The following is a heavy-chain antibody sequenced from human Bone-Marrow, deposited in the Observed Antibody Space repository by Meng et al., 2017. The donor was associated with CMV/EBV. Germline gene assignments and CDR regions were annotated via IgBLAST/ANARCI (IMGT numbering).Heavy chain of an antibody. CDR3: ARQTPSLGATPHLDY. CDR1: GGTFTGYY. Sequence: ASVKVSCKASGGTFTGYYMHWVRQAPGQGLEWMGWINPNSGGTNYAQKFQGRVAMTRDTSISTAYMELSRLRSDDTAVYYCARQTPSLGATPHLDYWGQGTLVTVSS. V-gene: IGHV1-2*02. J-gene: IGHJ4*02. D-gene: IGHD1-26*01. CDR2: INPNSGGT.